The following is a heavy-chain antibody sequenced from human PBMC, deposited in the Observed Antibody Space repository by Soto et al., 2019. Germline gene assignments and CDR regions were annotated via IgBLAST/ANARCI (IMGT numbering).Heavy chain of an antibody. CDR2: ISSSGSTI. CDR1: GFTFSSYE. CDR3: ARDRGATILCDY. Sequence: PGGSLRLSCAASGFTFSSYEMNWVRQAPGKGLEWVSYISSSGSTIYYADSVKGRFTISRDNAKNSLYLQMNSLRAEDTPVYYCARDRGATILCDYWGQGTLVTVSS. D-gene: IGHD5-12*01. V-gene: IGHV3-48*03. J-gene: IGHJ4*02.